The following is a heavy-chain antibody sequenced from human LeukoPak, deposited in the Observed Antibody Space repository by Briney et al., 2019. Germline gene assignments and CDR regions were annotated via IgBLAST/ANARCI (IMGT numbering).Heavy chain of an antibody. CDR2: IYYSGST. CDR1: GGSISSYY. J-gene: IGHJ4*02. V-gene: IGHV4-59*01. D-gene: IGHD6-13*01. CDR3: ARVSTLYIAAVDY. Sequence: SETLSLTCSVSGGSISSYYWSWIRQPPGKGLEWIGYIYYSGSTNYNPSLKSRVTISVDTSKNQFSLKLSSVTAADTAVYYCARVSTLYIAAVDYWGQGTLVTVSS.